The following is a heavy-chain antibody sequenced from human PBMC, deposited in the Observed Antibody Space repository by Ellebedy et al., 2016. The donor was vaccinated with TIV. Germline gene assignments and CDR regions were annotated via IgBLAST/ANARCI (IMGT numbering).Heavy chain of an antibody. D-gene: IGHD5-12*01. CDR2: IKQDGSEK. Sequence: GESLKISCAASGFTFSNYWMKWVRQAPGKGLEWVANIKQDGSEKYYVDSVKGRFTISRDNAKNSLFLQINSLRVEDTAVYFCARGGYGRPFDCWGQGTLVTVSS. CDR1: GFTFSNYW. V-gene: IGHV3-7*03. CDR3: ARGGYGRPFDC. J-gene: IGHJ4*02.